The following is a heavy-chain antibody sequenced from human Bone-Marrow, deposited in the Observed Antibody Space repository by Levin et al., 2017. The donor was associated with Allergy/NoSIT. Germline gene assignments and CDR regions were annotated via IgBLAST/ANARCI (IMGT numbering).Heavy chain of an antibody. D-gene: IGHD6-19*01. J-gene: IGHJ4*02. V-gene: IGHV1-2*06. Sequence: GGSLRLSCKASGSTFNDYYIHWVRQAPGQGLEWMGRINPKTGDTNYPLRLEGRVTMTRDTSINTAYMELSRLRSDDTAVYFCARGTSGWIPGYWGQGTLVTVSS. CDR3: ARGTSGWIPGY. CDR2: INPKTGDT. CDR1: GSTFNDYY.